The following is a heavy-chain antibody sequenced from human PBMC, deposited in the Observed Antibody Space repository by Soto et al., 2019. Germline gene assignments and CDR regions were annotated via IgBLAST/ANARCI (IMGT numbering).Heavy chain of an antibody. J-gene: IGHJ6*02. D-gene: IGHD2-2*01. CDR1: GFTFSSYA. V-gene: IGHV3-30-3*01. Sequence: GGSLRLSCAASGFTFSSYAMHWVRQAPGKGLEWVAVISYDGSNKYYADSVKGRFTISRDNSKNTLYLQMNSLRAEDTAVYYCARDSTYCSSTSCYGRGPNYYYYGMDVWGQGTTVTVSS. CDR3: ARDSTYCSSTSCYGRGPNYYYYGMDV. CDR2: ISYDGSNK.